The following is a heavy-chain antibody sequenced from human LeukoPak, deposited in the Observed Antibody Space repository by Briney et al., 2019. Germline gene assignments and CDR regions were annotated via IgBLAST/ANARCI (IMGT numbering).Heavy chain of an antibody. Sequence: ASETLSLTCTVSGGSISSYYWSWIRQPPGKGLEWIGYIYYIGSTNYNPSLKSRVTISGDTSKNQFSLKLSSVTAADTAVYYCARGRYYYDSIRGLLNYYYYYMDVWGKGTTVTVSS. D-gene: IGHD3-22*01. CDR3: ARGRYYYDSIRGLLNYYYYYMDV. J-gene: IGHJ6*03. CDR2: IYYIGST. CDR1: GGSISSYY. V-gene: IGHV4-59*01.